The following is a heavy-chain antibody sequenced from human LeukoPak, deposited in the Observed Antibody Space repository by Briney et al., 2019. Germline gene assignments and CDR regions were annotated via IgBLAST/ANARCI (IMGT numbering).Heavy chain of an antibody. V-gene: IGHV3-74*03. Sequence: GGSLRLSCAASGLTFSNYWMQWVRQAPGKGLVWVSGINSCGSSTKYADSVKGRFTISRDNSKNTLYLQMNSLRAEDTAVYYSASLTSQYDYWGLGTLVTVSS. D-gene: IGHD3-10*01. CDR3: ASLTSQYDY. J-gene: IGHJ4*02. CDR1: GLTFSNYW. CDR2: INSCGSST.